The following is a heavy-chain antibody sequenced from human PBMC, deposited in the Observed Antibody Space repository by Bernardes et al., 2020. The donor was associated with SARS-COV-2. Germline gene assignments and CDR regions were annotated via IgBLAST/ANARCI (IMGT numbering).Heavy chain of an antibody. Sequence: GVALMPPCAASGFTFSSYAMSWVRQAPGTGLEWVSAISGSGGSTYYADSVKGRFTISRDNSKNTLYLQMNSLRAEDTAVYYCAKDSDASDSYDAFDIWGQGTMVTVSS. CDR1: GFTFSSYA. V-gene: IGHV3-23*01. J-gene: IGHJ3*02. CDR3: AKDSDASDSYDAFDI. CDR2: ISGSGGST. D-gene: IGHD2-15*01.